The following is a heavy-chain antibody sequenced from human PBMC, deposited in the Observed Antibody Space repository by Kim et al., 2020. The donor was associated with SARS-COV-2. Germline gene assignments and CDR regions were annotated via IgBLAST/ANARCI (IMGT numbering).Heavy chain of an antibody. CDR1: GFTFDDYA. CDR3: AKGKSPLSYGYFDY. J-gene: IGHJ4*02. V-gene: IGHV3-9*01. D-gene: IGHD5-18*01. CDR2: ISWNSGSI. Sequence: GGSLRLSCAASGFTFDDYAMHWVRQAPGKGLEWVSGISWNSGSIGYADSVKGRFTISRDKAKNSLYLQMNSLRAEDTALYYCAKGKSPLSYGYFDYWGQGTLVTVSS.